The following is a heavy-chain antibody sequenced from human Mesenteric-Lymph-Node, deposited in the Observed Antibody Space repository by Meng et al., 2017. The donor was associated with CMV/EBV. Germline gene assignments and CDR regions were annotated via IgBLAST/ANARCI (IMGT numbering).Heavy chain of an antibody. CDR1: GFTFSDYY. CDR2: LSRSGTPI. V-gene: IGHV3-11*04. CDR3: ARRSYYGMDV. J-gene: IGHJ6*02. Sequence: GESLKISCVASGFTFSDYYMTWIRQAPGKGLEWVSYLSRSGTPIYYAESVKGRFIISRDNAKNSLYLQMNSLRAEDTAVYYCARRSYYGMDVWGQGTTVTVSS.